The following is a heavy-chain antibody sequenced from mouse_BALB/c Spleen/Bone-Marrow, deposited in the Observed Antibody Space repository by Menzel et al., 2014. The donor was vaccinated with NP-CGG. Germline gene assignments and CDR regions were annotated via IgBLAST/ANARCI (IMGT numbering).Heavy chain of an antibody. CDR3: ARPPSRYDEGLYAMDY. V-gene: IGHV1-63*02. CDR2: IYPGGGYT. J-gene: IGHJ4*01. CDR1: GYTFTNYW. D-gene: IGHD2-14*01. Sequence: QVQLKQSGAELVRPGTSVKISCKASGYTFTNYWLVWVKQRPGHGLEWIGDIYPGGGYTNYNEKFKGKATLTADTSSSTAYMQLSSQTSEDSAVYFCARPPSRYDEGLYAMDYWGQGTSVTVSS.